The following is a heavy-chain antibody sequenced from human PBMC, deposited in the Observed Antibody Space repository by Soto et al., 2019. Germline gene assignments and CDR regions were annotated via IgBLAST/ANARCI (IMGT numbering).Heavy chain of an antibody. V-gene: IGHV4-31*03. J-gene: IGHJ5*02. Sequence: PSETLSLTCTVSGGSISSGGYYWSWIRQHPGKGLEWIGYIYYSGSTYYNPSLKSRVTISVDTSKNQFSLKLSSVTAADTAVYYCARARTLLRKFDPWSQGTLVTVSS. CDR3: ARARTLLRKFDP. D-gene: IGHD2-15*01. CDR2: IYYSGST. CDR1: GGSISSGGYY.